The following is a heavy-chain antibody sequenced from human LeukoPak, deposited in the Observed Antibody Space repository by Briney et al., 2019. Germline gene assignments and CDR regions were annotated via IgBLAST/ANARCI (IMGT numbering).Heavy chain of an antibody. V-gene: IGHV3-7*01. J-gene: IGHJ4*02. D-gene: IGHD6-13*01. CDR1: GITFSSHW. Sequence: HPGGSLRRSCAASGITFSSHWKSWVRQAPGKGLEWVANIKKDGSEKYYVDAVKGRFTFSRDNTKNSLYLQMNSLRDDDTAMYYCARGSNWGGDYWGQGTLVTVSS. CDR2: IKKDGSEK. CDR3: ARGSNWGGDY.